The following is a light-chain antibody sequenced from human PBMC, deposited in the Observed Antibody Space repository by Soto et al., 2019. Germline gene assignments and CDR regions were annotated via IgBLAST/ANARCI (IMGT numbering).Light chain of an antibody. CDR3: TSYAGKKIFCF. CDR1: SSDVGGYDY. V-gene: IGLV2-8*01. J-gene: IGLJ1*01. Sequence: QSVLTQPPSASGSPGQSVTISCIGTSSDVGGYDYVSWYQQHPGKAPKLIISEVSKRPSGVPDRFSGSKSGNTASLTVPGLQAEDEANYSSTSYAGKKIFCFLGMGTRVTV. CDR2: EVS.